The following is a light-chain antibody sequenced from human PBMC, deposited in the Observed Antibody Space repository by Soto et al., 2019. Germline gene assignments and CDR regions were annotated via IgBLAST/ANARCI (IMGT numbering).Light chain of an antibody. CDR2: EVS. CDR3: CSYAGSSTFVV. J-gene: IGLJ2*01. V-gene: IGLV2-23*02. Sequence: QSALTQPASVSGSPGQSITISCSGISSDVGSYNLVSWYQQHPGKAPKLMIYEVSKRPSGVSNRFSGSKSGNTASLTISGLQADDEADYYCCSYAGSSTFVVFGGGTKLTVL. CDR1: SSDVGSYNL.